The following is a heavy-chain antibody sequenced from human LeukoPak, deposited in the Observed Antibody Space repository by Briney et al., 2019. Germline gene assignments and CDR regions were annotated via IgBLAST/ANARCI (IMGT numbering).Heavy chain of an antibody. CDR1: GGSISSYY. D-gene: IGHD6-13*01. Sequence: SETLSLTCTVSGGSISSYYWSWIRQPPGKGLEWIGYIYYSGSTNYNPSLKSRVTISVDTSKNQFSLKLSSVTAADTAVYYCARLYSSSPLNPFDYWGQGTLVTVSS. J-gene: IGHJ4*02. CDR3: ARLYSSSPLNPFDY. CDR2: IYYSGST. V-gene: IGHV4-59*08.